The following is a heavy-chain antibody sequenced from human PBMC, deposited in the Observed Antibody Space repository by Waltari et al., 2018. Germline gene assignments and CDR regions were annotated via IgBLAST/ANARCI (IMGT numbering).Heavy chain of an antibody. CDR2: INHSGST. CDR1: GGSFSGYY. J-gene: IGHJ4*02. CDR3: ARPFRARVATIRAGYFDY. Sequence: QVQLQQWGAGLLKPSETLSLTCAVYGGSFSGYYWIWIRQPPGKGLEWIGEINHSGSTNYNPSLKSRVTISVDTSKNQFSLKLSSVTAADTAVYYCARPFRARVATIRAGYFDYWGQGTLVTVSS. D-gene: IGHD5-12*01. V-gene: IGHV4-34*01.